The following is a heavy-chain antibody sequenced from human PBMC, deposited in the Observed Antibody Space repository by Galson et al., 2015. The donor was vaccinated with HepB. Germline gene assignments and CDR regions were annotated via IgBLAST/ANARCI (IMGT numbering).Heavy chain of an antibody. D-gene: IGHD3-16*01. CDR3: AREVMIRPLAHKTPDY. CDR2: VNLDGSEM. V-gene: IGHV3-7*03. CDR1: GFTFSAYW. J-gene: IGHJ4*02. Sequence: SLRLSCAASGFTFSAYWMSWVRQVPGKGLEWVADVNLDGSEMYYADSVKGRFTISRDNAERSVSLHMYSLRAEDTAVYYCAREVMIRPLAHKTPDYWGQGTLVTVSS.